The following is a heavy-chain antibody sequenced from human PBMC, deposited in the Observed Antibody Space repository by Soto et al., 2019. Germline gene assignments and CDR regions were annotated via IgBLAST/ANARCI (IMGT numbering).Heavy chain of an antibody. V-gene: IGHV3-23*01. CDR3: AKGDVLRFLEWLSPAPYYYGMDV. CDR2: ISGSGGST. J-gene: IGHJ6*02. CDR1: GFTFSSYA. D-gene: IGHD3-3*01. Sequence: GGSLRLSCAASGFTFSSYAMSWVRQAPGKGLEWVSAISGSGGSTYYADSVKGRFTISRDNSKNTLYLQMNSLRAEDTAVYYCAKGDVLRFLEWLSPAPYYYGMDVWGQGTTVTV.